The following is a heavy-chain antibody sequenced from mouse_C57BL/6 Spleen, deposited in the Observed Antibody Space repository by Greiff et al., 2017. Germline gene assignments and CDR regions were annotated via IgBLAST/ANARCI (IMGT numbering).Heavy chain of an antibody. J-gene: IGHJ1*03. CDR2: ISYDGSN. Sequence: EVQLQESGPGLVKPSQSLSLTCSVTGYSITSGYYWNWIRQFPGNKLEWMGYISYDGSNNYNPSLKNRISITRDTSKNQFFLKLNSVTTEDTATYYCARGVSYDSWYFDVWGTGTTVTVSS. D-gene: IGHD2-12*01. V-gene: IGHV3-6*01. CDR1: GYSITSGYY. CDR3: ARGVSYDSWYFDV.